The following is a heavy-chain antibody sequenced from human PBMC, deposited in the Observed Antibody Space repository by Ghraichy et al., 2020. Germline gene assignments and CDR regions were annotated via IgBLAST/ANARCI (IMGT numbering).Heavy chain of an antibody. CDR3: AKEGPASAFDI. J-gene: IGHJ3*02. CDR1: GFTFDDYA. V-gene: IGHV3-43*02. CDR2: INGDDGST. Sequence: AGSLRLSCAASGFTFDDYAMHWVRQVPGKGLEWVSVINGDDGSTYYADSVKGRFTISRDNSKNSLYLQMNSLRTNDTALYYCAKEGPASAFDIWGQGTMVTVSS.